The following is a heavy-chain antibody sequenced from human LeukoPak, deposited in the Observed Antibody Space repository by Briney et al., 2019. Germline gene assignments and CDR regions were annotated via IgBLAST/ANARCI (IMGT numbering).Heavy chain of an antibody. CDR3: ARGLLDFDY. J-gene: IGHJ4*02. Sequence: SETLSLTCTVSGGSISSGGYYWSWIRQPPGKGLEWIGYIYHSGSTYYNPSLKSRVTISVDRSKNQFSLKLSSVTAADTAVYYCARGLLDFDYWGQGTLVTVSS. CDR1: GGSISSGGYY. V-gene: IGHV4-30-2*01. CDR2: IYHSGST.